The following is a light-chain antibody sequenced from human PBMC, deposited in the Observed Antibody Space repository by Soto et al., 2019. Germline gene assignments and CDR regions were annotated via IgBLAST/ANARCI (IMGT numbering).Light chain of an antibody. CDR1: QTLRRTY. CDR2: GAS. CDR3: HQYDNAPQT. Sequence: EIVLMQSPGTLSLSPGERATLSCRASQTLRRTYIAWYQQKPGQAPRVLIYGASKRATGIPDRFSGSGSGTDFSLTISRLEPEDFAVYYRHQYDNAPQTYGQGTKVDIK. V-gene: IGKV3-20*01. J-gene: IGKJ2*01.